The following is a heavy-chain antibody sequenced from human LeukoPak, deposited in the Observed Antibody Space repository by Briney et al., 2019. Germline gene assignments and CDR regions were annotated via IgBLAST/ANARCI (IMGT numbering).Heavy chain of an antibody. D-gene: IGHD4/OR15-4a*01. CDR3: AAGAKRYFGMDV. V-gene: IGHV1-58*01. Sequence: RASVKVSCKASGFTFRSSALQWVRQARGQRLEWIGWIVVGSGNTNYAQKFQERVTITRDMSTSTAYMDLSSLRSKDTAVYYCAAGAKRYFGMDVWGQGTTVTVSS. CDR1: GFTFRSSA. J-gene: IGHJ6*02. CDR2: IVVGSGNT.